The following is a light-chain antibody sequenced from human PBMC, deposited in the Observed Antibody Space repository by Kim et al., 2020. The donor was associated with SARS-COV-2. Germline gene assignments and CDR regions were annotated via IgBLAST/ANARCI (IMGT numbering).Light chain of an antibody. CDR2: DAS. J-gene: IGKJ1*01. V-gene: IGKV1-33*01. CDR1: QDISNY. Sequence: DIQMTQSPSSLSASVGDRVTITCQASQDISNYLNWYQQKPGKAPKLLIYDASNLETAVPSRFSGSGSGTDFPFTISSLQPEDIATYYCQQYDNLPWTFGQGTKVDIK. CDR3: QQYDNLPWT.